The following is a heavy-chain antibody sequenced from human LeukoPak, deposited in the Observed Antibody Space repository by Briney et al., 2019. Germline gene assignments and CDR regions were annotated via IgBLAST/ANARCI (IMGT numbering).Heavy chain of an antibody. CDR1: GFTFSSYA. CDR3: AKDSHGYNEHYFDY. D-gene: IGHD1-14*01. Sequence: GGSLRLSCAASGFTFSSYAMSWVRQAPGKGLEWVSAISGSGGSTYYADSVKGRFTISRDNSKNTLYLQMNSLRAEDTALYYCAKDSHGYNEHYFDYWGQGTLVTVSS. J-gene: IGHJ4*02. V-gene: IGHV3-23*01. CDR2: ISGSGGST.